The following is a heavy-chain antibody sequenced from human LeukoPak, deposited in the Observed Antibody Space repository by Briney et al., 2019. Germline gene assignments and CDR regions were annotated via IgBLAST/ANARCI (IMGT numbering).Heavy chain of an antibody. J-gene: IGHJ4*02. CDR3: ARAHLHRYSSSCPPDY. V-gene: IGHV3-21*01. CDR2: ISSSSSYI. D-gene: IGHD6-13*01. CDR1: GFTFSSYS. Sequence: GGSLRLSCAASGFTFSSYSMNWVRQAPGKGLEWVSSISSSSSYIYYADSVKGRFTISRDNAKNSLYLQMNSLRVEDTAIYYCARAHLHRYSSSCPPDYWGQGTLVTVSS.